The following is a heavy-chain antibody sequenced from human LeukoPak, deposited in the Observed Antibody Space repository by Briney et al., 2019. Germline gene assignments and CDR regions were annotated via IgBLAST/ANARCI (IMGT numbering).Heavy chain of an antibody. CDR2: INPNSGGT. Sequence: ASVKVSCKASGYTFTGYYMHWVRQAPGQGLEWMGWINPNSGGTNYAQKFQGRVTMTRDTSFSTAYMELSRLRSDDTAVYYCARTIVVVPAAFDYWGQGTLVTVSS. V-gene: IGHV1-2*02. CDR3: ARTIVVVPAAFDY. CDR1: GYTFTGYY. D-gene: IGHD2-2*01. J-gene: IGHJ4*02.